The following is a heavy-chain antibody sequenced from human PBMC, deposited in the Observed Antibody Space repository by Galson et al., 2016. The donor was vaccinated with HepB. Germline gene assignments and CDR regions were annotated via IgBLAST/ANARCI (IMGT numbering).Heavy chain of an antibody. D-gene: IGHD3-22*01. Sequence: TLSLTCTVSGGSISSRGSYWSWIRQHPGKGPEWIGYIFYSGRTYYTPSLKSRLTISVDTSKNQFSLKLSSVTAADTAVYYCATYDSSSYYFSPYFDYWGQGTLVTVSS. CDR1: GGSISSRGSY. CDR2: IFYSGRT. CDR3: ATYDSSSYYFSPYFDY. J-gene: IGHJ4*02. V-gene: IGHV4-31*03.